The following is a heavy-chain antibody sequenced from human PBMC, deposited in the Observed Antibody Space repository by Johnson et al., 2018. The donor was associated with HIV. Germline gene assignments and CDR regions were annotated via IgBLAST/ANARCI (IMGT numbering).Heavy chain of an antibody. CDR1: EFTVSSNY. CDR3: ASRYTVDAFDI. D-gene: IGHD1-1*01. J-gene: IGHJ3*02. CDR2: IYSGGRT. V-gene: IGHV3-66*02. Sequence: MQLVESGGGVVQPGGSLRLSCAASEFTVSSNYMSWVRQAPGKGLEWVSVIYSGGRTFYADSVKGRFTISRDNSKNTLYLQMNSLRAEDTAVYYCASRYTVDAFDIWGQGTMVTVSS.